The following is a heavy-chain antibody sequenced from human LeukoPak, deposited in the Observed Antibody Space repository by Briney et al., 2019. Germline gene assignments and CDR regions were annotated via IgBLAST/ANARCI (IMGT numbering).Heavy chain of an antibody. D-gene: IGHD3-22*01. V-gene: IGHV1-69*06. J-gene: IGHJ4*02. CDR2: VIPIFGTA. CDR3: ARESVEDESYSSGYTEPFDY. Sequence: ASVKVSCKASGGTFSSYAISWVRQAPGQGLEGMGGVIPIFGTANYAQKFQSRVTITADKSTSTAYMELSSLRSEDTAVYYCARESVEDESYSSGYTEPFDYWGQGTLVTVSS. CDR1: GGTFSSYA.